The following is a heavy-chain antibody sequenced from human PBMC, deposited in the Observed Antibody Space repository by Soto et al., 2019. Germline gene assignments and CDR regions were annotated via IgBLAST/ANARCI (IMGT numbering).Heavy chain of an antibody. Sequence: PGESLKISCKGSGYSFTSYWLTWVRQMPGKGLEWMGRIDPSASYTNYSPAFQGHVTISADKSISTAYLQWSSLKASDTAMYYCARHTVCSYYYGMDVWGQGTTVTVSS. J-gene: IGHJ6*02. CDR3: ARHTVCSYYYGMDV. CDR1: GYSFTSYW. CDR2: IDPSASYT. V-gene: IGHV5-10-1*01. D-gene: IGHD2-15*01.